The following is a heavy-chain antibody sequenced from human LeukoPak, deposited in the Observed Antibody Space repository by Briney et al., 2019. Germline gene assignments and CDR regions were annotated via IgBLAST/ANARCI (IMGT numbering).Heavy chain of an antibody. V-gene: IGHV3-74*01. CDR1: GFTFSTYW. J-gene: IGHJ4*01. Sequence: GGSLRLSCAASGFTFSTYWMHWVRQAPGKGLVWVSRINNDGSDTIYADSVKGRFTISRDNAKDTLYLQMISLRVEDTAVYYCARSSYPYYFDYWGQGTLVTVSS. CDR2: INNDGSDT. CDR3: ARSSYPYYFDY.